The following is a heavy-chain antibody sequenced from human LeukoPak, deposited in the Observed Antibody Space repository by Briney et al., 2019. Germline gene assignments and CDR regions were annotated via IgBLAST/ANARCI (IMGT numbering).Heavy chain of an antibody. J-gene: IGHJ4*02. CDR3: AREDGYCSGGNCYSYFDS. Sequence: GGSLRLSCAASGFPFSSYSMTWVRQAPGKGLEWVAYIKKTGSETYYVDSVKGRFTITRDNARNSLFLQMNSLRAEDTAVYYCAREDGYCSGGNCYSYFDSWGQGTLVTVSS. CDR1: GFPFSSYS. V-gene: IGHV3-7*01. D-gene: IGHD2-15*01. CDR2: IKKTGSET.